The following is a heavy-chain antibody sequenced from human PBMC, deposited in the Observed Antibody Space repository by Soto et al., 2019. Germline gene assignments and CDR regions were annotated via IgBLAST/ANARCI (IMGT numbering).Heavy chain of an antibody. J-gene: IGHJ4*02. V-gene: IGHV4-4*02. Sequence: QVQLQESGPGLVKPSGTLSLTCAVSGGSISSRNWWSWVRQPPGMGLEWIGEIYHSGSTNYNPSLKSRVTISVDKSKDQFSLKLSSVTAADTAVYYCARGPGYDSSGYYRPYYFDYWGQGTLVTVSS. CDR2: IYHSGST. D-gene: IGHD3-22*01. CDR1: GGSISSRNW. CDR3: ARGPGYDSSGYYRPYYFDY.